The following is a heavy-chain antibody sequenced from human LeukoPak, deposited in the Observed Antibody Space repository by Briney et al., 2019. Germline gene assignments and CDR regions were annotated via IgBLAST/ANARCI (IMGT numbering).Heavy chain of an antibody. D-gene: IGHD6-13*01. CDR1: GFTFSNFA. J-gene: IGHJ4*02. Sequence: GGSPRLSCAASGFTFSNFAMTWVRQAPGKGLEWVSSIVGSSSTYYADSLKGRFTISRDNAKNSLYLQMNSLRAEDTAVYYCARIGAGSSRDYWGQGTLVRVSS. V-gene: IGHV3-21*01. CDR2: IVGSSST. CDR3: ARIGAGSSRDY.